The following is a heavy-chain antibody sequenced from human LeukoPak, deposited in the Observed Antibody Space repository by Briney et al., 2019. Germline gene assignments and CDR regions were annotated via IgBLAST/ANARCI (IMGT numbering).Heavy chain of an antibody. J-gene: IGHJ6*03. CDR2: IRGSGGST. Sequence: GGSLRLSCAASGFTFSSYGMSWVRQAPGKGLEWVSAIRGSGGSTYYADSVKGRFTISRDNSKNTLYLQMNSLRAEDTAVYYCAKVGGSYYYYMDVWGKGTTVTISS. CDR3: AKVGGSYYYYMDV. CDR1: GFTFSSYG. V-gene: IGHV3-23*01.